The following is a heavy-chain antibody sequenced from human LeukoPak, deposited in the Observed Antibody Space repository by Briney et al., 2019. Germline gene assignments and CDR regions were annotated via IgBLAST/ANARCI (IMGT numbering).Heavy chain of an antibody. CDR2: IYYSGST. V-gene: IGHV4-59*01. J-gene: IGHJ6*02. CDR3: ARASPNYYYYGMDV. CDR1: GGSISSYY. Sequence: NASETLSITCTVSGGSISSYYWSWIRQPPGKGLEWIGYIYYSGSTNYNPSLKSRVTISVDTSKNQFSLKLSSVTAADTAVYYCARASPNYYYYGMDVWGQGTTVTVSS.